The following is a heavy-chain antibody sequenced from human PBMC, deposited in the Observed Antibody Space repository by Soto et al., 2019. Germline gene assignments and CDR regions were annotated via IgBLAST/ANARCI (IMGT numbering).Heavy chain of an antibody. CDR1: GFTFSSYS. D-gene: IGHD2-2*02. Sequence: XESLRLSCAASGFTFSSYSMNWVRQAPGKGLEWVSSISSSSSYIYYADSVKGRFTISRDNAKNSLYLQMNSLRAEDTAVYYCARQEYKLLYDYYYGMDVWGQGTTVTVSS. CDR2: ISSSSSYI. J-gene: IGHJ6*02. V-gene: IGHV3-21*01. CDR3: ARQEYKLLYDYYYGMDV.